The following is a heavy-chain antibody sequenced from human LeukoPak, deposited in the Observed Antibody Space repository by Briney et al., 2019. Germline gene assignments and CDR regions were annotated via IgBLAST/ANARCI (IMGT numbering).Heavy chain of an antibody. D-gene: IGHD4-17*01. CDR1: GFTFSNYW. CDR2: IKQDGSEK. J-gene: IGHJ6*03. Sequence: GGSLRLSCAASGFTFSNYWMSWVRQAPGKGLEWVANIKQDGSEKYYVDSVKGRFTISRDDAKNSLSLQMNSLRAEDTAVYYCARDPYNGYYGDDYYYYMDVWGKGTTVTISS. V-gene: IGHV3-7*01. CDR3: ARDPYNGYYGDDYYYYMDV.